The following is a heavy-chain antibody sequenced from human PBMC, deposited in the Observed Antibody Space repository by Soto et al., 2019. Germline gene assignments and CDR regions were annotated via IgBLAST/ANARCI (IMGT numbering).Heavy chain of an antibody. CDR1: GGTFYTYT. CDR2: ITPIYPTT. J-gene: IGHJ4*02. V-gene: IGHV1-69*15. CDR3: ARSPRYSFPPSDDLAS. D-gene: IGHD5-18*01. Sequence: QVQLVQSGAEVRKPGSSVQVSCKASGGTFYTYTFSWVRQAPGQGLEWMGSITPIYPTTNYAEKFQGRLTVTADGSTSTAYMELSSLTSDDTAVSYCARSPRYSFPPSDDLASWGQGTLVTVSS.